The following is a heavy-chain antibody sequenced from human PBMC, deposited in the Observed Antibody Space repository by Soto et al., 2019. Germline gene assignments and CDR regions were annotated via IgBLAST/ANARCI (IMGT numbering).Heavy chain of an antibody. V-gene: IGHV3-30-3*01. D-gene: IGHD1-26*01. J-gene: IGHJ4*02. CDR2: ISYDGSNK. CDR1: GFTFSTYA. CDR3: AREGDVYHYYFDY. Sequence: GGSLRLSCAASGFTFSTYAMHWVRQAPGKGLEWVAVISYDGSNKYYGDSVKGRFTLSRDNSKNTLYLQMNSLRAEDTAVYYCAREGDVYHYYFDYWGQGTLVTVSS.